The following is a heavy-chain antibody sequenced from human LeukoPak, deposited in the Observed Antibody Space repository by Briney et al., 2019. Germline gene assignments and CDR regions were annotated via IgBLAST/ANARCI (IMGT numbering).Heavy chain of an antibody. V-gene: IGHV4-59*01. Sequence: SETLSLTCTVSGGSISSYYWSWIRQPPGKGPEWIGYISYSGSTNYNPSLKSRVTISVDTSKKQFSLNLSSVTAADTAVYYCARWGEGGGYVVHAFDVWGLGSMVTVSS. CDR2: ISYSGST. J-gene: IGHJ3*01. CDR3: ARWGEGGGYVVHAFDV. D-gene: IGHD2-15*01. CDR1: GGSISSYY.